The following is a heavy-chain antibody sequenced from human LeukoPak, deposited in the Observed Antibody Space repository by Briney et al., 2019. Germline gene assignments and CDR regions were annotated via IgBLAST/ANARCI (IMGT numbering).Heavy chain of an antibody. J-gene: IGHJ4*02. D-gene: IGHD2-2*01. V-gene: IGHV3-30*02. CDR1: GFTFSSYS. CDR2: IRYDGSNK. Sequence: GGSLRLSCAASGFTFSSYSMNWVRQAPGKGLEWVAFIRYDGSNKYYADSVKGRFTISRDNSKSTLYLQMNSLRAEDTAVYYCAAIVVVPAAIWGQGTLVTVSS. CDR3: AAIVVVPAAI.